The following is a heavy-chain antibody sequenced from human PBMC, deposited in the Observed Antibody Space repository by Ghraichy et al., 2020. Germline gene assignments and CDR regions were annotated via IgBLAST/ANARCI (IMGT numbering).Heavy chain of an antibody. CDR2: IYSGGST. CDR1: GFTVSSNY. J-gene: IGHJ6*02. Sequence: GGSLRLSCAASGFTVSSNYMSWVRQAPGKGLEWVSVIYSGGSTYYADSVKGRFTISRHNSKNTLYLQMNSLRAEDTAVYYCAREWHPDYGDYTPYYYYYGMDVWGQGTTVTVSS. D-gene: IGHD4-17*01. V-gene: IGHV3-53*04. CDR3: AREWHPDYGDYTPYYYYYGMDV.